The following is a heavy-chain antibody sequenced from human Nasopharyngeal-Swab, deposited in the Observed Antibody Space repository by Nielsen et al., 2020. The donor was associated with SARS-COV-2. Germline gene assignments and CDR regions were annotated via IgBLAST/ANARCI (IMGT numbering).Heavy chain of an antibody. Sequence: SVKVSCKVSGGTFSKYAISWVRQAPGQGLEWMGGIIVNLGMTKYAQKFKDSVIINADESTGTAYMELSSLRSEDTAVYYCATWGIGYGENAHATFDSWGQGTQVTVPS. CDR3: ATWGIGYGENAHATFDS. D-gene: IGHD4-17*01. V-gene: IGHV1-69*10. CDR2: IIVNLGMT. J-gene: IGHJ4*02. CDR1: GGTFSKYA.